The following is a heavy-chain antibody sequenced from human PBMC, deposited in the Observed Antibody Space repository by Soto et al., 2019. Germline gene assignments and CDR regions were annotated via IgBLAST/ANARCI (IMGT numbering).Heavy chain of an antibody. CDR2: IYYSGST. CDR3: ARVSVQQQLVRPPFFDY. D-gene: IGHD6-13*01. J-gene: IGHJ4*02. CDR1: GGSISSGGYY. V-gene: IGHV4-31*03. Sequence: QVQLQESGPGLVKPSQTLSLTCTVSGGSISSGGYYWSWIRQHPGKGLEWIGYIYYSGSTYYNPSLKSRVTISVDTSKNQFSLKLSSVTAADTSVYYWARVSVQQQLVRPPFFDYWGQGTLVTVSS.